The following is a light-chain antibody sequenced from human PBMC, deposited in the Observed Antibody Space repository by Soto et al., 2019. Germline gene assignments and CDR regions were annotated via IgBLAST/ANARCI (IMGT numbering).Light chain of an antibody. V-gene: IGKV1-33*01. CDR2: EAS. CDR3: QQYVNLPLT. J-gene: IGKJ4*01. CDR1: QDIINY. Sequence: DIQMTQSPSSLSASVGDRVTITCQASQDIINYLNWYQQKPGKAPKLLIYEASSLETGVPSRFSGGGSETHFTFTFASLQPEDFATDYCQQYVNLPLTFGGGTKVEVK.